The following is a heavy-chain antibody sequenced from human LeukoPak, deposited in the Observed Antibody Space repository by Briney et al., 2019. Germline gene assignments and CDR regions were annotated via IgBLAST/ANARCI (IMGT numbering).Heavy chain of an antibody. Sequence: GGSLRLSCAASGFTFSSYSVNWVRQAPGKGLEWVSSISERSSYIYYADSMKGRFTISRDNAKNSLYLQMNSLRAEDTAVYYCARDAGSSGFYFDYWGQGTLVTVSS. CDR3: ARDAGSSGFYFDY. CDR1: GFTFSSYS. V-gene: IGHV3-21*04. D-gene: IGHD6-19*01. CDR2: ISERSSYI. J-gene: IGHJ4*02.